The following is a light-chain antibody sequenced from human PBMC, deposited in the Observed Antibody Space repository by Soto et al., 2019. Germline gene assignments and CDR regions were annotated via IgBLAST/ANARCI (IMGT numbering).Light chain of an antibody. CDR2: DVS. CDR3: SSYTSSNTGI. CDR1: SSDIGGYNY. V-gene: IGLV2-14*01. Sequence: QSALTQPASVSGSPGQSITISCTGTSSDIGGYNYVSWYQQHPGKAPKLMIFDVSSRPSGVYDRFSGSKSGNTASLTISGLQPEDEAQSHCSSYTSSNTGICGGGTKMTVL. J-gene: IGLJ2*01.